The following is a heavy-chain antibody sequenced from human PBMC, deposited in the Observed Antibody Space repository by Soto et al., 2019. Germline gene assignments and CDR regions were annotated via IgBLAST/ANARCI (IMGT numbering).Heavy chain of an antibody. D-gene: IGHD6-13*01. CDR3: ARPMYSSSLHYYIDY. J-gene: IGHJ4*02. V-gene: IGHV4-4*02. CDR1: GDSIGSGNW. CDR2: IHHSGST. Sequence: SQTLSLTCAVSGDSIGSGNWCIWVRQPPGKGLEWIGGIHHSGSTYYNPSLKSRVSISVDTSKNQFSLKLSSVTAADTAVYYCARPMYSSSLHYYIDYWGQGTLLTVHS.